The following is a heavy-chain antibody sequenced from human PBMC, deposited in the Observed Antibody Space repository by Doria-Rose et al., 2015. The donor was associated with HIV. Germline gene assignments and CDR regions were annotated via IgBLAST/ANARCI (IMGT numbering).Heavy chain of an antibody. V-gene: IGHV4-34*01. Sequence: QEQLQESGAGLVETSETLSLTCDDFGGSFSGYYWSWIRQPPGKGLEWIGGISHSGSTNYNTSLKSRVTISSDTFKNLFSLKLSSVTAADTAVYYCARGLLRGGWNDVDYYYGMDVWGQGTTVTVSS. CDR1: GGSFSGYY. J-gene: IGHJ6*02. CDR2: ISHSGST. D-gene: IGHD1-1*01. CDR3: ARGLLRGGWNDVDYYYGMDV.